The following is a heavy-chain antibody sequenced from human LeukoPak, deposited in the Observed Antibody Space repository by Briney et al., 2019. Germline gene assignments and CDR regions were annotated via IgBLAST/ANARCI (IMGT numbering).Heavy chain of an antibody. CDR2: ISDSASSS. D-gene: IGHD6-13*01. CDR3: AKGGWAAAGTSY. J-gene: IGHJ4*02. CDR1: GFTFSSYA. Sequence: GGSLRLSCAASGFTFSSYAMSWVRQAPGKGLEWVSGISDSASSSYYADSVKGRFTISRDNSKNTLYLQMNSLRAEDTAVYYCAKGGWAAAGTSYWGQGTLVTVSS. V-gene: IGHV3-23*01.